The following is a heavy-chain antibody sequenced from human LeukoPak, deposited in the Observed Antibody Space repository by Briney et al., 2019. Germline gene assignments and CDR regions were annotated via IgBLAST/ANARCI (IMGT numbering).Heavy chain of an antibody. CDR1: GFTFTTYG. CDR3: AELGIAMIGGV. V-gene: IGHV3-23*01. Sequence: GGSLRLSCAASGFTFTTYGMNWVRQAPGKGLEWVSGISPSGGITYYTDSVKGRFTISRDNSKHTVSLQMNSLRGEDTGVYYCAELGIAMIGGVWGKGTTVTISS. J-gene: IGHJ6*04. CDR2: ISPSGGIT. D-gene: IGHD3-10*02.